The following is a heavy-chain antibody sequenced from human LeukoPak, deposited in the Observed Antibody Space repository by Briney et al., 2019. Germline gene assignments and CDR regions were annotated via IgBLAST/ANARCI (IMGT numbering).Heavy chain of an antibody. CDR2: IIPILGIA. V-gene: IGHV1-69*02. CDR3: ARGAVSTHGFDY. Sequence: SVKVSCKASGGTFSSYTISWVRQAPGQGLEWMGRIIPILGIANYAQKFQGRVTITADKSTSTAYMELRSLRPDDTAVYYCARGAVSTHGFDYWGQGTLVTVSS. CDR1: GGTFSSYT. D-gene: IGHD5/OR15-5a*01. J-gene: IGHJ4*02.